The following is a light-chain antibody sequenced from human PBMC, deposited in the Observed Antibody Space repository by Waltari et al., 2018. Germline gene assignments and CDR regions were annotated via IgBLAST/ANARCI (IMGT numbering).Light chain of an antibody. CDR2: DDS. CDR3: QVWDTGSDHYV. J-gene: IGLJ1*01. Sequence: SYVLTQPPSVSVAPGQTARITCGGYNIGSKSVHWFQQRPGPAPVLVVYDDSDRPPGIPERFSGSNSGNTATLTISRVEAGDEADYYCQVWDTGSDHYVFGSGTKVTVL. V-gene: IGLV3-21*02. CDR1: NIGSKS.